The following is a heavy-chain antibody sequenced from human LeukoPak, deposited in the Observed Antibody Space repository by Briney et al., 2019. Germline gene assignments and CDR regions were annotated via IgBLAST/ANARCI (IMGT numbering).Heavy chain of an antibody. V-gene: IGHV4-34*01. CDR2: IHYTGGT. D-gene: IGHD3-9*01. Sequence: SETLSLTCAVYGGSISGYYWSWIRQPPGKGLEWVGEIHYTGGTSYNPSLKSRATISIDTSKNQLSLKLSSVTAADTAVYYCARGNILSGYCFDFWGQGALVAVSS. CDR1: GGSISGYY. CDR3: ARGNILSGYCFDF. J-gene: IGHJ4*02.